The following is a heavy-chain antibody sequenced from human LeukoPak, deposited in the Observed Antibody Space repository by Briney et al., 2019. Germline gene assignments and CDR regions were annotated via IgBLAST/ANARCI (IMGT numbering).Heavy chain of an antibody. J-gene: IGHJ5*02. CDR3: ARRDYYDSSGYL. Sequence: PSETLSLTRTVSGGSISSSSYYWGWIRQPPGKGLEWIGSIYYSGSTYYNPSLKSRVTISVDTSKNQFSLKLSSVTAADTAVYYCARRDYYDSSGYLWGQGTLVTVSS. D-gene: IGHD3-22*01. CDR2: IYYSGST. V-gene: IGHV4-39*07. CDR1: GGSISSSSYY.